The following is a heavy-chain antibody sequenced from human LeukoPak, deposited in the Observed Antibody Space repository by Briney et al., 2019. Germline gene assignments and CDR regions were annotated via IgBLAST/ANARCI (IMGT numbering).Heavy chain of an antibody. CDR1: GGSISSGDYY. D-gene: IGHD6-19*01. J-gene: IGHJ5*02. V-gene: IGHV4-30-4*01. Sequence: SETLSLTCTVSGGSISSGDYYWSWIRQPPGKGLEWIGYIYYSGSTYYNPSLESRVTISVDTSKNQFSLKLSSVTAADTAVYYCARDRVGIAVAGTWGQGTLVTVSS. CDR3: ARDRVGIAVAGT. CDR2: IYYSGST.